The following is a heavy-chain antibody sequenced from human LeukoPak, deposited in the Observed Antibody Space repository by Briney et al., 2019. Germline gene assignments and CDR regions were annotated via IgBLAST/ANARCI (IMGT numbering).Heavy chain of an antibody. CDR3: ARGFRYYDSSGYGC. CDR2: INAGNGNT. J-gene: IGHJ4*02. D-gene: IGHD3-22*01. V-gene: IGHV1-3*01. CDR1: GYTFTSYA. Sequence: ASVKVSCKASGYTFTSYAMHWVRQAPGQRLEWMGWINAGNGNTKYSQKFQGRVTITRDTSASTAYMELSSLRSEDTAVYYCARGFRYYDSSGYGCWGQGTLVTVSS.